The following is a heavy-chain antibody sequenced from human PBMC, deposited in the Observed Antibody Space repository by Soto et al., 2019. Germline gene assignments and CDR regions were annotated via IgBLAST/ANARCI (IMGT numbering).Heavy chain of an antibody. Sequence: EVQLLESGGGLVQPGGSLRLSCAASGFTFSSYAMSWVRQAPGKGLEWVSAISGSGGSTYYADSVKGRFTISRYNSKHPLKLQMNSLRAEDTAVYYCAKERLMITFGGVIGHWGQGTLVTVSS. J-gene: IGHJ5*02. CDR1: GFTFSSYA. CDR3: AKERLMITFGGVIGH. D-gene: IGHD3-16*01. V-gene: IGHV3-23*01. CDR2: ISGSGGST.